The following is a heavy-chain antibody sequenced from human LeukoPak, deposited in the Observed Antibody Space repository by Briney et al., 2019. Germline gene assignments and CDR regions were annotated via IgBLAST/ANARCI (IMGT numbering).Heavy chain of an antibody. CDR2: INKDGSEK. CDR3: VTDGDKWNDFEY. V-gene: IGHV3-7*01. D-gene: IGHD1-1*01. J-gene: IGHJ4*02. CDR1: GLSISNFW. Sequence: PGGSLRLSCAASGLSISNFWMHWVRQAPGEGLEWVAIINKDGSEKRYVDSVKGRFTLSRDNAKNSVYLQMNSLRAEDTALCYCVTDGDKWNDFEYWGQGTLVTVSS.